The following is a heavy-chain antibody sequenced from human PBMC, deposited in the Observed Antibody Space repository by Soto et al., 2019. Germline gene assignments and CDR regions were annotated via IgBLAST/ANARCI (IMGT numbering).Heavy chain of an antibody. CDR2: INPYDGNT. D-gene: IGHD2-8*01. J-gene: IGHJ4*02. CDR1: GYTFTSYG. V-gene: IGHV1-18*01. CDR3: ARPPFPGCINAVCYPFDY. Sequence: EASVKVSCKASGYTFTSYGISWVRQAPGQGLERMGMINPYDGNTDYAQKLRGRVTMTRDTSTGTAYMELSSLRSEDTAVYYCARPPFPGCINAVCYPFDYWGQGTLVT.